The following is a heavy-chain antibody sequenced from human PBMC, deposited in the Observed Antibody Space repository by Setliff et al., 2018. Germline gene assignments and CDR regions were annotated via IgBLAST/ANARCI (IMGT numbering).Heavy chain of an antibody. CDR2: INHSGSS. D-gene: IGHD6-19*01. J-gene: IGHJ6*03. CDR3: ARGGGYNSASYQGGYYYMDV. CDR1: GGSFSDYH. V-gene: IGHV4-34*01. Sequence: PSETLSLTCAVYGGSFSDYHWSWTRQTPGKGLEWIGKINHSGSSIYNPSLKSRVTISVHTSKTQFSLTLSSMTAADTAVYYCARGGGYNSASYQGGYYYMDVWGKGTTGPSP.